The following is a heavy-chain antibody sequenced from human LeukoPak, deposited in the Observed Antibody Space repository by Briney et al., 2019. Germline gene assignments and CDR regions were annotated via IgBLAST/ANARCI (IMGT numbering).Heavy chain of an antibody. CDR3: ARDAIENYDFWSGSYYYFDY. D-gene: IGHD3-3*01. CDR1: GYTFTNYY. Sequence: GASVKVSCKSSGYTFTNYYIHWVRQAPGQVLEWMGIINPSGGSTTYAQGFQDRVSMTRDTSTSTVYMELSSLTSEDTAVYYCARDAIENYDFWSGSYYYFDYWGQGTLVTVSS. J-gene: IGHJ4*02. CDR2: INPSGGST. V-gene: IGHV1-46*01.